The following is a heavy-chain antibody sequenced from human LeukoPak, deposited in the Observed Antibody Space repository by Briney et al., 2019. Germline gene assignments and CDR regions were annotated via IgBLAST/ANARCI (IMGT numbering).Heavy chain of an antibody. CDR3: AKDNAYGSGSMIGIYGMDV. D-gene: IGHD3-10*01. J-gene: IGHJ6*02. V-gene: IGHV3-74*01. CDR2: INGDGSTS. CDR1: GFTFSSYS. Sequence: GGSLTLSCAASGFTFSSYSMNWVRQAPGKGLEWVSCINGDGSTSNYADSVKGRFTISRDNAKNSLYLQMNSLRAEDTALYYCAKDNAYGSGSMIGIYGMDVWGQGTTVTVSS.